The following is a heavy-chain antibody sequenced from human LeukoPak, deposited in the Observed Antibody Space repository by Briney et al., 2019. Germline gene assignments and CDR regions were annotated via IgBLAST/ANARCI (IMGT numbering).Heavy chain of an antibody. J-gene: IGHJ5*02. Sequence: ASGPTLVKPTQTLTLTCTFSGFSLSTSGVGVGWIRQPPGKALEWLALIYWDDDKRYSPSLKSRLTITKDTSKNQVVLTMTNMDPVDTAPYYCAHSGYYGSGSYYEDWFDPWGQGTLVTVSS. CDR2: IYWDDDK. V-gene: IGHV2-5*02. CDR3: AHSGYYGSGSYYEDWFDP. D-gene: IGHD3-10*01. CDR1: GFSLSTSGVG.